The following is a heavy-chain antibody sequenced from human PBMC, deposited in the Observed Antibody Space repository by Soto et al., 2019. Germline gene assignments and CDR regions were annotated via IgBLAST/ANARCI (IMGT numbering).Heavy chain of an antibody. CDR1: GYPFISYY. Sequence: HVQLVQSGAEVKKPGASVKVSCKASGYPFISYYTHWVRQAPGLGLEWMGIINPSGGSTGYAQKFQGRVTMTRDTSTSTVYMELSSLRSEDTAVYYCARGDSSSSGYFDYWGLGTLVTVSS. CDR2: INPSGGST. CDR3: ARGDSSSSGYFDY. V-gene: IGHV1-46*01. D-gene: IGHD6-6*01. J-gene: IGHJ4*02.